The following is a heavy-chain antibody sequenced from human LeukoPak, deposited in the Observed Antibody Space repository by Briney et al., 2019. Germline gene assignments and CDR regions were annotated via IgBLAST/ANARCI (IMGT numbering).Heavy chain of an antibody. J-gene: IGHJ4*02. CDR3: ARGYERKGYQSRGFDY. Sequence: SETLSLTCTVSGGSISSGSFYWSWIRQTAGKGLEWIGRIYPSGDSQYSPSFRSRATISLDTRNQFSLKLSSVTAADTAVYFCARGYERKGYQSRGFDYWGQGALVSVSS. CDR2: IYPSGDS. D-gene: IGHD2-2*01. CDR1: GGSISSGSFY. V-gene: IGHV4-61*02.